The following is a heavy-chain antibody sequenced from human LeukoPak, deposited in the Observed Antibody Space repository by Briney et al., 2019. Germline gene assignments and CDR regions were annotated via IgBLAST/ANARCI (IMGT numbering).Heavy chain of an antibody. V-gene: IGHV4-59*12. CDR3: ARDSPTTYPGYTSGTIYYYYYMDV. J-gene: IGHJ6*03. CDR2: IYYSGST. D-gene: IGHD3-10*01. CDR1: GGSISSYY. Sequence: SETLSLTCTVSGGSISSYYWSWIRQPPGKGLEWIGYIYYSGSTNYNPSLKSRVTISVDTSKNQFSLTLSSVTAADTAIYHCARDSPTTYPGYTSGTIYYYYYMDVWGKGTTVTISS.